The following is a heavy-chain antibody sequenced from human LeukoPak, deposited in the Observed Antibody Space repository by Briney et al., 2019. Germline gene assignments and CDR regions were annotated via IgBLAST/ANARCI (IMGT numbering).Heavy chain of an antibody. J-gene: IGHJ3*02. Sequence: PAETLSLTCTVSGGSISDYYWSWIRQPPGKGLEWIGYIFYSGNTNYNPSLKSRVTITIDTSKNQFSLNVTSVAAEDTAVYYCERKANSPGAFDIWGQGTMVTVSS. V-gene: IGHV4-59*08. CDR2: IFYSGNT. CDR1: GGSISDYY. CDR3: ERKANSPGAFDI. D-gene: IGHD2/OR15-2a*01.